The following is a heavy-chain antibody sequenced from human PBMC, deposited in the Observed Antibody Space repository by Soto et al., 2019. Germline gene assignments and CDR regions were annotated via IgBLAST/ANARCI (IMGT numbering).Heavy chain of an antibody. V-gene: IGHV3-33*01. CDR1: GFTFSSYG. D-gene: IGHD2-2*01. J-gene: IGHJ6*03. CDR2: IWYDGSNK. CDR3: ARDRSSTSWYTSDMDV. Sequence: PGGSLRLSCAASGFTFSSYGMHWVRQAPGKGLEWVAVIWYDGSNKYYADSVKGRFTISRDNSKNTLYLQMNSLRAEDTAVYYCARDRSSTSWYTSDMDVWGKGTTVTVSS.